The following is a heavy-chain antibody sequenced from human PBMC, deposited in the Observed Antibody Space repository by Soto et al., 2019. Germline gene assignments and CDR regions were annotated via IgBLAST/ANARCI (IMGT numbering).Heavy chain of an antibody. V-gene: IGHV4-28*01. CDR2: IYYSGTT. D-gene: IGHD1-26*01. J-gene: IGHJ4*02. Sequence: QVQLQESGPGLVKPSDTLSLTCAVSGYSISSSNWWGWIRQPPGKGLEWIGYIYYSGTTYYNPSPKSRVTMSVDTSQNQFPLKLTSVTAVDTAVYYCARREIQGPIDYWGQGTLVTVSS. CDR1: GYSISSSNW. CDR3: ARREIQGPIDY.